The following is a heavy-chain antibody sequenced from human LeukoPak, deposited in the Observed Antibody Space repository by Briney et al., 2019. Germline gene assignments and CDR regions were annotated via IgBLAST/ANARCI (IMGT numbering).Heavy chain of an antibody. V-gene: IGHV3-48*01. Sequence: PGGSLRLSCAASGFTFTTYWMSWVRQAPGKGLEWVSYISSSSSTIYYADSVKGRFTISRDNAKNSLYLQMNSLRAEDTAVYYCARESFSAADDYWGQGTLVTVSS. CDR1: GFTFTTYW. J-gene: IGHJ4*02. CDR3: ARESFSAADDY. D-gene: IGHD6-13*01. CDR2: ISSSSSTI.